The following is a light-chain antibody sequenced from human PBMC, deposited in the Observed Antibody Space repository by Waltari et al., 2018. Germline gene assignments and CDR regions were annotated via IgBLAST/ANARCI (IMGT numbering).Light chain of an antibody. Sequence: QSLLTQPPSASGTPGQRVTISCSGSSSNIGSNYVFWYQQLPGTAPKLLIYTNDQGPPGVPAGFAASKSDTSASRTISGLRAEDGAVYYGAAWDDKLRGRGVFGGGTKLTVL. J-gene: IGLJ3*02. CDR2: TND. V-gene: IGLV1-47*01. CDR3: AAWDDKLRGRGV. CDR1: SSNIGSNY.